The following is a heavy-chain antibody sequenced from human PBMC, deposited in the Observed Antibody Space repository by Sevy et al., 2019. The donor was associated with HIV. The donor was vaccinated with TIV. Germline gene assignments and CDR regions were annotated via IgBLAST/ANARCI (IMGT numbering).Heavy chain of an antibody. CDR2: VRQDGNEI. D-gene: IGHD3-16*02. Sequence: GGSLRLSCAASGFTFHTYWMQWVRQAPGKGLEWVANVRQDGNEIYYADSVKGRFTISSDNAMQSLYLEMNNLSVEDSGSYYCARRYFDVWGQGTLVTVSS. J-gene: IGHJ4*02. CDR1: GFTFHTYW. V-gene: IGHV3-7*01. CDR3: ARRYFDV.